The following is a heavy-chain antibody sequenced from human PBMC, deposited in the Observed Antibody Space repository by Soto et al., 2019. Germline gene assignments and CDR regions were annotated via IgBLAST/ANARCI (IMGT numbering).Heavy chain of an antibody. CDR3: ARTTAMVSFDY. J-gene: IGHJ4*02. D-gene: IGHD5-18*01. CDR1: GGSISSGGYH. CDR2: IYYSGST. V-gene: IGHV4-31*03. Sequence: SLTCTVSGGSISSGGYHWSWIRQHPGKGLEWIGYIYYSGSTYYNPSLKSRVTISVDTSKNQFSLKLSSVTAADTAVYYCARTTAMVSFDYWGQGTLVTVSS.